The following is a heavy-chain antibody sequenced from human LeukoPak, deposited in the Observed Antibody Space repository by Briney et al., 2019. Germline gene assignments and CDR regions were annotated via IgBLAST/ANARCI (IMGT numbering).Heavy chain of an antibody. Sequence: SETLSLTCTVSGGSISSYYWSWIRQPPGKGLEWIGYIYTSGSTNYNPSLKSRVTISVDTSKNQFSLKLSSVTAADTAMYYCARHGSGDSSGYYYRNAFDIWGQGTMVTVSS. CDR3: ARHGSGDSSGYYYRNAFDI. CDR2: IYTSGST. V-gene: IGHV4-4*09. D-gene: IGHD3-22*01. J-gene: IGHJ3*02. CDR1: GGSISSYY.